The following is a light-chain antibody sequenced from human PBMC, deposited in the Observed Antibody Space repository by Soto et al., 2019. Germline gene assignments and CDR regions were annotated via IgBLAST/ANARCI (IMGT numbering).Light chain of an antibody. J-gene: IGLJ2*01. V-gene: IGLV2-14*01. CDR3: SSYTSTTTPV. CDR2: DVT. CDR1: SSDVGGYTY. Sequence: QSALTQPASVSGSPGQSITISCTGTSSDVGGYTYVSWYQQHPGKAPKLMIFDVTNRPSGVSDRFSGSKSGNTASLTISGLQAEDEADYWCSSYTSTTTPVFGGGTKLTVL.